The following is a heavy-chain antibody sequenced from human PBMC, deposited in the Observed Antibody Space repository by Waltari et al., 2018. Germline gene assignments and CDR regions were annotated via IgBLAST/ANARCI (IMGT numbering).Heavy chain of an antibody. Sequence: EVQMVESGGGLVQPGGSLRLSCAASGFIFSDHYMDWVRQAPGKGLEWVARSRNKARSYTIEYAASVKGRFTISRDDSNNSLYLQMNTLQTEDTAVYYCARGLGGRYFDFWGRGTLVTVSS. V-gene: IGHV3-72*01. CDR1: GFIFSDHY. D-gene: IGHD2-15*01. J-gene: IGHJ2*01. CDR3: ARGLGGRYFDF. CDR2: SRNKARSYTI.